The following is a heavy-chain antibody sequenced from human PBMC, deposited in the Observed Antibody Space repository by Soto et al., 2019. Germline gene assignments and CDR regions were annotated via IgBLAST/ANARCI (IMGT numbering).Heavy chain of an antibody. Sequence: EVQLVESGGGLVQPGGSLRLSCAASGFTFSDHYMDWVRQAPGKGLEWVGRSRNKGRGYTTEYAASVKGRFTISRDDSKNSLYLQMNSLKTEDTAVYYCQAPAWGSGTINFDYWGQGTLVTVSS. D-gene: IGHD3-10*01. CDR1: GFTFSDHY. J-gene: IGHJ4*02. CDR2: SRNKGRGYTT. V-gene: IGHV3-72*01. CDR3: QAPAWGSGTINFDY.